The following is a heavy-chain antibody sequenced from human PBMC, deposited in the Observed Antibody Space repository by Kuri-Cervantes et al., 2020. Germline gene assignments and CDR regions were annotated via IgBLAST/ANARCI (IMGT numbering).Heavy chain of an antibody. Sequence: GGSLRLSCAASGFTFSNAWMSWVRQAPGKGLEWVGRIKSKTDGGTTDYAAPVKGRFTISRDDSKNTLYLQMNSLKTEDTAVYYCTTYYYDSSGYYGGFDPWGQGTLVTVSS. CDR3: TTYYYDSSGYYGGFDP. V-gene: IGHV3-15*01. CDR2: IKSKTDGGTT. J-gene: IGHJ5*02. D-gene: IGHD3-22*01. CDR1: GFTFSNAW.